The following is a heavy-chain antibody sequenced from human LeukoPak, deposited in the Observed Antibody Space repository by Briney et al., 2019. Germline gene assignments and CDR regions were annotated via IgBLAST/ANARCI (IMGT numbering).Heavy chain of an antibody. CDR1: GFTFSSYA. CDR2: ISYDGSNK. CDR3: ARGSIAVASTVNPKFDY. V-gene: IGHV3-30-3*01. J-gene: IGHJ4*02. D-gene: IGHD6-19*01. Sequence: RGSLRLSFAASGFTFSSYAMHLVRQAPGKGLEGVGVISYDGSNKYYADSVKGRFTISRDNSKNTLYLQMNRLRAEDTAVYYWARGSIAVASTVNPKFDYWGQGTLVTVSS.